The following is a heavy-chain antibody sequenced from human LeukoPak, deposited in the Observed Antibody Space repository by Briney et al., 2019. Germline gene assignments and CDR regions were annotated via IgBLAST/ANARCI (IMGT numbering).Heavy chain of an antibody. CDR3: ARSEYSYGADAFDI. D-gene: IGHD5-18*01. Sequence: SETLSLTCAVYGGSFSGYYWSWIRQPPGMGLEWIGEINHSGSTNYNPSLKSRVTISVDTSKNQFSLKLSSVTAADTAVYYCARSEYSYGADAFDIWGQGTMVTVSS. V-gene: IGHV4-34*01. CDR1: GGSFSGYY. J-gene: IGHJ3*02. CDR2: INHSGST.